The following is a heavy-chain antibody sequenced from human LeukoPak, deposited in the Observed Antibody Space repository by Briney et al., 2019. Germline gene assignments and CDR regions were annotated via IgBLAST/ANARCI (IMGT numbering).Heavy chain of an antibody. V-gene: IGHV6-1*01. CDR2: TYYKSKWYN. CDR1: GDSVSRNSAA. Sequence: SQTLSLTCAISGDSVSRNSAAWNWIRQSPSRGLEWLGRTYYKSKWYNDYAVSVKSRITINPDTSKNQFSLQLKSVTPEDTAVYYCARAPIVGATHIDYWGQGALVTVSS. J-gene: IGHJ4*02. CDR3: ARAPIVGATHIDY. D-gene: IGHD1-26*01.